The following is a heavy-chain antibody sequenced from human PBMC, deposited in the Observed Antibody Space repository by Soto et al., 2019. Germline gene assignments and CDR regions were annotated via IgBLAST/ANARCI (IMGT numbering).Heavy chain of an antibody. D-gene: IGHD5-12*01. CDR3: ARDHWRLGSKVYP. V-gene: IGHV3-48*02. CDR2: ISSSSNTI. J-gene: IGHJ5*02. CDR1: GFTFRSYS. Sequence: EVQLVESGGSLVQPGGSLRLSCAASGFTFRSYSMNWVRQAPGKGLEWVSYISSSSNTIYYADSVKGRFTISRDNAKESLYLQMNSLRDEDTAVYYCARDHWRLGSKVYPWGQGTLVTVSS.